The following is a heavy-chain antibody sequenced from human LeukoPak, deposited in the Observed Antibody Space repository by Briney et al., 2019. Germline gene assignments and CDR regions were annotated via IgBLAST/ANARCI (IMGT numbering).Heavy chain of an antibody. J-gene: IGHJ4*02. CDR3: AKDISAYDILTGYVDC. Sequence: PGGSLRLSCAASGFTFDEYSMHWVRQAPGKGLEWVSLFSSDGGSTYYADSVKGRFTISRDNSKNSLYLQMNSLRAEDTALYYCAKDISAYDILTGYVDCWGQGTLVTVSS. D-gene: IGHD3-9*01. CDR2: FSSDGGST. V-gene: IGHV3-43D*03. CDR1: GFTFDEYS.